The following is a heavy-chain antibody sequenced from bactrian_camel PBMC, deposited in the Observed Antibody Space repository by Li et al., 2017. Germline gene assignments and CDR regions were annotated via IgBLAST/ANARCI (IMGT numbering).Heavy chain of an antibody. J-gene: IGHJ4*01. Sequence: QVQLVESGGGLVQPGGSLRLSYAASGLTVSDYFMTWVRQAPGKGLEWVSGIYSDGSDTYYADNVKGRFTIGRDNANDTLYLQMNSLKPEDTALYYCSVATTSGTFNYWGQGTQVTVS. V-gene: IGHV3S6*01. D-gene: IGHD5*01. CDR2: IYSDGSDT. CDR1: GLTVSDYF. CDR3: SVATTSGTFNY.